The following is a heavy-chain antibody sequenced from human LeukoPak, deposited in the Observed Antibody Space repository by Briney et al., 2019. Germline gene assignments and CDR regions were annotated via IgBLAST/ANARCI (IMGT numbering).Heavy chain of an antibody. D-gene: IGHD6-19*01. Sequence: ASVKVSCKASGYTFTSYDINWVRQATGQGLEWMGWMNPNSGNTGYAQKFQGRVTITRNTSISTAYMELSSLRSEDTAVYYCARGYSSGWYAPSYYYYMDVWGKGATVTVSS. CDR3: ARGYSSGWYAPSYYYYMDV. V-gene: IGHV1-8*03. CDR2: MNPNSGNT. CDR1: GYTFTSYD. J-gene: IGHJ6*03.